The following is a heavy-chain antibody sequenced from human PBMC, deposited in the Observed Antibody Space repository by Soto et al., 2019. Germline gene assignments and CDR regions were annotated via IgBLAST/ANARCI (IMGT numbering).Heavy chain of an antibody. J-gene: IGHJ5*02. CDR3: ARGVGYCSSTSCSNWFDP. CDR1: GGSISSGGYY. Sequence: SETLSLTCAVSGGSISSGGYYWSWIRQHPGKGLEWIGYINYSGSTYYNPSLKSRVTISVDTSKNQFSLKLSSVTAADTAVYYCARGVGYCSSTSCSNWFDPWGQGTLVTVS. V-gene: IGHV4-31*11. D-gene: IGHD2-2*01. CDR2: INYSGST.